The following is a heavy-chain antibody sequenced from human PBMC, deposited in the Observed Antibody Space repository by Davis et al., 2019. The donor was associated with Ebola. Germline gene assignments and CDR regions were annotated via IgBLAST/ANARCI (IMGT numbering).Heavy chain of an antibody. CDR1: GFTISNYA. V-gene: IGHV3-23*01. CDR2: IGSSDGNT. CDR3: ARGSRNMDV. J-gene: IGHJ6*02. Sequence: PGGSLRLSCEVSGFTISNYAMSWVRQAPGKGLEWVSGIGSSDGNTYYADSLKGRSTISRDNAKDSLYLQMNSLRAEDTAVYYCARGSRNMDVWGQGTTVTVSS.